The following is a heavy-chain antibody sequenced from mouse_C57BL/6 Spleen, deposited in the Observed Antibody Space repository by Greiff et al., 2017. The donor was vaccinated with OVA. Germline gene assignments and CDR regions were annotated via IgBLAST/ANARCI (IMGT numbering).Heavy chain of an antibody. Sequence: VKLVESGGGLVQPGGSLKLSCAASGFTFSDYYMYWVRQTPEKRLEWVAYISNGGGSTYYPDTVKGRFTISRDNAKNTLYLQMSRLKSEDTAMYYCARELQGFDYWGQGTTLTVSS. V-gene: IGHV5-12*01. CDR3: ARELQGFDY. CDR2: ISNGGGST. J-gene: IGHJ2*01. CDR1: GFTFSDYY.